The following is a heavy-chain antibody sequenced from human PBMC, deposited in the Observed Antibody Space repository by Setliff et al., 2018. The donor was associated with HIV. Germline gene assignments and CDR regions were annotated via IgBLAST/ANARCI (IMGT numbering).Heavy chain of an antibody. CDR1: GGSITSGGHY. Sequence: PSETLSLTCTVSGGSITSGGHYWSWIRQLPGKGLEWIVHIYYSASTYYNPSLKSRLTISGDTSANLFSLKLISVTAADTAVYYCARHDYSDTGGYYMLWFFDYWGQGSLVTVSS. CDR3: ARHDYSDTGGYYMLWFFDY. D-gene: IGHD3-22*01. V-gene: IGHV4-30-4*01. CDR2: IYYSAST. J-gene: IGHJ4*02.